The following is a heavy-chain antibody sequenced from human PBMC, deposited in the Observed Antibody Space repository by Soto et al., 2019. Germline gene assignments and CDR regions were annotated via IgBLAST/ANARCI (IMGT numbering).Heavy chain of an antibody. V-gene: IGHV1-18*01. D-gene: IGHD4-17*01. Sequence: QVQLVQSGAEVKKPGASVKVSCMSSGYTFTRYGINWVRQAPGQGLEWMGWISSYNGNTNYAQKFQGRVTMTTDTSTSTAYMELRILRSDDTAVYYCTRDNYGDYGSYYYYYGMDVWGQGTTVTVSS. CDR1: GYTFTRYG. CDR3: TRDNYGDYGSYYYYYGMDV. CDR2: ISSYNGNT. J-gene: IGHJ6*02.